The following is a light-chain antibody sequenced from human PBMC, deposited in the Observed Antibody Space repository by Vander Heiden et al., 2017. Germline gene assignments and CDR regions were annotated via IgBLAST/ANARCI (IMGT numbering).Light chain of an antibody. CDR2: AAS. J-gene: IGKJ1*01. V-gene: IGKV1-6*01. CDR1: QGIRND. Sequence: AIQMTQSPSSLSASVGDRVTITCRASQGIRNDVGWYQQKPGKAPKLLIYAASSLQSGVPSRSSGSGSGTDFTLTISSLQPEDFATYYCRQDDNYPWTFGQGTKMEIK. CDR3: RQDDNYPWT.